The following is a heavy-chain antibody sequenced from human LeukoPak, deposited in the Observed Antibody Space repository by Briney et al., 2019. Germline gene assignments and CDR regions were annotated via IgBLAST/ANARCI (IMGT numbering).Heavy chain of an antibody. J-gene: IGHJ4*02. CDR1: GFTFSRYE. V-gene: IGHV3-48*03. CDR3: ARLYRYGTLDY. Sequence: GGSLGLSCAASGFTFSRYEMNWVRQAPGKGLDWVSYISSSGSTMYYADSVKGRFTISRDNAKNSLYLQMNSPRAEDTAVYYCARLYRYGTLDYWGQGTLVTVSS. CDR2: ISSSGSTM. D-gene: IGHD5-18*01.